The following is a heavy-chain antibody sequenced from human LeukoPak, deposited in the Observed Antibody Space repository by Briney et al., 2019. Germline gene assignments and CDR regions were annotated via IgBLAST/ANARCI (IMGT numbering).Heavy chain of an antibody. Sequence: ASVKVSCKASGYTFTSYDINWVRQATGQGLEWMGWMNPDSGSTGYAQKFQGRVTMTRNTSISTAYMELSSLRSEDTAVYYCAREKLSGYDYYYYGMDVWGQGTTVTVSS. CDR2: MNPDSGST. J-gene: IGHJ6*02. V-gene: IGHV1-8*01. CDR3: AREKLSGYDYYYYGMDV. CDR1: GYTFTSYD. D-gene: IGHD3-22*01.